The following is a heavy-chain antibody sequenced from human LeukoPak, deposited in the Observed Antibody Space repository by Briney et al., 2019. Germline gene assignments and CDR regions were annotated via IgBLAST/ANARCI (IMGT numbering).Heavy chain of an antibody. V-gene: IGHV1-2*02. Sequence: ASVKVSCKASGYTFTGYYMHWVRQAPGQGLEWMGWINPNSGGTNYAQKFQGRVTMTRDTSISTAYMELSRLRSDDTAVYYCAREAPMNPGAHFDYRGQGTLVTVSS. D-gene: IGHD3-10*01. CDR1: GYTFTGYY. CDR2: INPNSGGT. CDR3: AREAPMNPGAHFDY. J-gene: IGHJ4*02.